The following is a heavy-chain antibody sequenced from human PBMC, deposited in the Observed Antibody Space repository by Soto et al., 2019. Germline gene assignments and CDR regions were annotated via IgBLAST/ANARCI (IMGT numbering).Heavy chain of an antibody. J-gene: IGHJ5*02. V-gene: IGHV4-59*01. Sequence: SETLSLTCTVSGVSISNYYWTWIRQPPGKGLEWIGYIYNSGSTNYKPSLESRVTISVDTSKSQFSLKLRSVTAADTAVYYCARGGNWFDPWGQGTLVTVSS. CDR3: ARGGNWFDP. CDR1: GVSISNYY. CDR2: IYNSGST. D-gene: IGHD3-10*01.